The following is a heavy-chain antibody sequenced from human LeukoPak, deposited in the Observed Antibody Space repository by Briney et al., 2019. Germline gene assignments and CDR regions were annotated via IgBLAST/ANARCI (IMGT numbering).Heavy chain of an antibody. CDR3: ARGRGYSYGSLDY. J-gene: IGHJ4*02. CDR1: GGSISSGGYY. Sequence: SSETLSLTCTVSGGSISSGGYYWSWIRQHPGKGLEWIGYIYYSGSTYYNPSLKSRVTISVDTSKNQFSLKLSSVTAADTAVYYCARGRGYSYGSLDYWGQGTLVTVSS. CDR2: IYYSGST. D-gene: IGHD5-18*01. V-gene: IGHV4-31*03.